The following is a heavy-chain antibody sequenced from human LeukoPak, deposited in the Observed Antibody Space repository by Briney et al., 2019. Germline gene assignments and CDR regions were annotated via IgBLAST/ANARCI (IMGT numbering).Heavy chain of an antibody. CDR1: GGSISSSSYY. CDR2: IYYSGST. V-gene: IGHV4-39*01. CDR3: ARHEVIVVMVAAFDY. D-gene: IGHD2-15*01. J-gene: IGHJ4*02. Sequence: SETLSLTCTVSGGSISSSSYYWGWIRQPPGKGLEWIGSIYYSGSTYYNPSLKSRVTISVDTSKNQFSLKLSSVTAADTAVYYCARHEVIVVMVAAFDYWGQGTLVTVSS.